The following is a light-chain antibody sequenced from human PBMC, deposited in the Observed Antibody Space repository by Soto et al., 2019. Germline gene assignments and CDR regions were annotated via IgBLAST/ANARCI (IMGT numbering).Light chain of an antibody. J-gene: IGKJ1*01. V-gene: IGKV4-1*01. CDR1: QSVLSSSNNKNY. CDR3: QQYDNTPQT. CDR2: WAS. Sequence: DIVMTQSPDSLAVSLGERATINCKSSQSVLSSSNNKNYLAWYQQKPGQPPKLLIYWASTRESGVPDRFSGSGSGTDFTLTISSLQAEDGAVYYCQQYDNTPQTFGQGTKVEIK.